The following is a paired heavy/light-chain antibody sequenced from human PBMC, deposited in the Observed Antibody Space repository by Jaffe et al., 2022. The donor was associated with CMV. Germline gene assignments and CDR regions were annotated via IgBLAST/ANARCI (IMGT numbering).Heavy chain of an antibody. CDR1: GFTFRSYD. J-gene: IGHJ2*01. V-gene: IGHV3-13*04. CDR2: IGIGGDK. D-gene: IGHD6-13*01. Sequence: EVQVVESGGGLVQPGGSLRLSCAASGFTFRSYDMHWVRQAPGKGLEWVSAIGIGGDKYFADSVKGRFSVSRENAKNSLSLEMNSLRVGDTAVYYCVRLAAAGYFDLWGRGTLVTVSS. CDR3: VRLAAAGYFDL.
Light chain of an antibody. V-gene: IGLV3-21*04. J-gene: IGLJ2*01. CDR3: QVWDTSSHHMV. CDR2: YDD. CDR1: NIGSKS. Sequence: SYVLTQPPSVSVAPGNTARLTCGGNNIGSKSVHWFQQQPGQAPVVVIYYDDDRPSGIPERFSGSNSGNTATLTISRVETGDEADYYCQVWDTSSHHMVFGGGTKLTVL.